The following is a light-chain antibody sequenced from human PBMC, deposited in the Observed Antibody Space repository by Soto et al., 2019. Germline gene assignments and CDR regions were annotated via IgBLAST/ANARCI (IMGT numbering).Light chain of an antibody. Sequence: EIVLTQSPGTLSLSPGERATLSCRASQSVSSSYLAWYQQKPGQAPRLLIYGASSRATGIPDRFSGSGSATDFTLTISRLEPEDFAVYYCQQYESSPLTFGGGTKVEIK. J-gene: IGKJ4*01. CDR2: GAS. CDR1: QSVSSSY. CDR3: QQYESSPLT. V-gene: IGKV3-20*01.